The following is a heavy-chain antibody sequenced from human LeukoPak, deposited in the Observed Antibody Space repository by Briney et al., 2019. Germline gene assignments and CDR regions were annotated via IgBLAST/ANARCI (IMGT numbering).Heavy chain of an antibody. CDR2: INHSGST. CDR1: GGPFSGYY. CDR3: ASLRMGWFGVNYGMDV. J-gene: IGHJ6*02. D-gene: IGHD3-10*01. V-gene: IGHV4-34*01. Sequence: PSDTLSLTCAVYGGPFSGYYWSWIRQPPGKGLEWIGEINHSGSTNYNPSLKSRVTISVDTSKNQFSLKLSSVTAADTAVYYCASLRMGWFGVNYGMDVWGQGTTVTVSS.